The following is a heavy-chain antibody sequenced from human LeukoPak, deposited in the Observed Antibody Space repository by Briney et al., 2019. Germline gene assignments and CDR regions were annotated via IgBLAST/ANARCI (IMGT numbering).Heavy chain of an antibody. CDR2: IYHSGST. CDR1: GYSISSGYY. CDR3: ARSTFGVVINAFDI. J-gene: IGHJ3*02. V-gene: IGHV4-38-2*01. Sequence: SETLSLTCAVSGYSISSGYYWGWIRQPPGKGLEWVGSIYHSGSTYYNPSLKSRVTISADTSKNQFSLKLSSVTAADTAMYYCARSTFGVVINAFDIWGQGTMVTVSS. D-gene: IGHD3-3*01.